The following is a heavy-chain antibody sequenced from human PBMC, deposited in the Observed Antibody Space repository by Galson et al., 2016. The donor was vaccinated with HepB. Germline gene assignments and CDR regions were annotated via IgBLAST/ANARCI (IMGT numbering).Heavy chain of an antibody. J-gene: IGHJ5*02. CDR1: GDSISSNTYY. V-gene: IGHV4-39*01. Sequence: SETLSLTCTVSGDSISSNTYYWGWIRQPPGRGLEWIGTIYYRGNTYYNPSLKSRVTISVDTSKNQFSLKLNSVTAADTAVYYCAGPGFGLILYGFDPWGQGTLVTVSS. D-gene: IGHD2-8*01. CDR3: AGPGFGLILYGFDP. CDR2: IYYRGNT.